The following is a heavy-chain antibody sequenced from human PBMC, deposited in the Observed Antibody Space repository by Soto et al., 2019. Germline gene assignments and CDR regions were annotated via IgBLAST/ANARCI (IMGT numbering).Heavy chain of an antibody. D-gene: IGHD5-12*01. V-gene: IGHV3-21*01. CDR2: ISSSSTYI. Sequence: EVQLVESGGDLVKPGGSLSLSCAASGFTFSSYNMNWVRQAPGKGLEWLSSISSSSTYIYYAHSVKGRFTISRDNARNSLYLQMNSLRAEDTAVYYCARGWLRDPWTHWGQGTLVTVSS. CDR1: GFTFSSYN. CDR3: ARGWLRDPWTH. J-gene: IGHJ4*02.